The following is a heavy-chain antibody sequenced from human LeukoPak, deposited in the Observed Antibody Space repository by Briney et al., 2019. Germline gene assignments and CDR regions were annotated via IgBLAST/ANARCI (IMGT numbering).Heavy chain of an antibody. CDR2: IIPKFGSA. CDR1: RGTVSPFG. V-gene: IGHV1-69*05. J-gene: IGHJ1*01. D-gene: IGHD3-16*02. CDR3: ARDNFAPSGVKYFQL. Sequence: GSSVKVSCEASRGTVSPFGIGWVRQAPGQGLEWMGGIIPKFGSANYAQKFQDRLTLTTDESTSTAFMELSNLRSEDTAVYFCARDNFAPSGVKYFQLWGPGTLVTASS.